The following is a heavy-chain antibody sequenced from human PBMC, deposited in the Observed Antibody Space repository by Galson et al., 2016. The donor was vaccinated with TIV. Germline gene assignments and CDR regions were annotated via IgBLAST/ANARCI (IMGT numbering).Heavy chain of an antibody. D-gene: IGHD5-24*01. CDR2: LNPSGVTT. Sequence: SVKVSCKASGYIFTTYYIHWVRQAPGQGLEWMGMLNPSGVTTSYAEKFQDGVTMSVDTSKNQVSLKLRSVTAADTAVYYCARGPHHDGTNFDYWAQGTLVTVSS. CDR1: GYIFTTYY. CDR3: ARGPHHDGTNFDY. J-gene: IGHJ4*02. V-gene: IGHV1-46*01.